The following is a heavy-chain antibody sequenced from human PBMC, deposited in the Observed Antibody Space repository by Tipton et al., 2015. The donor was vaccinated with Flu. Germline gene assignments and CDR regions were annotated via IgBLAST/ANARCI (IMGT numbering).Heavy chain of an antibody. Sequence: GASISSNGYYWTWIRQHPGEGLEWIGYIYNGGSPAYNSSLKSRVTISIDTSKNQFSLNLRSVTAADTAVYYCARVGWQQPSPYYWGQGTLVTVSS. CDR3: ARVGWQQPSPYY. CDR2: IYNGGSP. D-gene: IGHD6-13*01. V-gene: IGHV4-31*02. CDR1: GASISSNGYY. J-gene: IGHJ4*02.